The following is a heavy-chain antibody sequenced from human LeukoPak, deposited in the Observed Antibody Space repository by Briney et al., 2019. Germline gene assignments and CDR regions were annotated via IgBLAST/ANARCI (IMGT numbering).Heavy chain of an antibody. D-gene: IGHD6-13*01. CDR3: ARVAEAAAFDS. CDR2: ITSTGSYI. V-gene: IGHV3-21*01. Sequence: PGGSLRLSCAASAFSFSDYNMNWVRQAPGKGLEWVSSITSTGSYIYYADSVKGRFTISRDNAKNSLFLQLNSLRVEDTAVYYCARVAEAAAFDSWGQGTLVTVSS. CDR1: AFSFSDYN. J-gene: IGHJ4*02.